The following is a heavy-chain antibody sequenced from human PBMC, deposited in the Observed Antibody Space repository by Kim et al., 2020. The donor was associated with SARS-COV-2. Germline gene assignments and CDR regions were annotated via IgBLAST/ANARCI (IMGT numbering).Heavy chain of an antibody. V-gene: IGHV3-30*04. J-gene: IGHJ6*02. CDR1: GFTFSSYA. Sequence: GGSLRLSCAASGFTFSSYAMHWVRQDPGKGLEWVAVISYDGSNKYYADSVKGRFTISRDNSKNTLYLQMNSLRAEDTAVYYCARDGPLHCSGGSCYAPSSYYYYYYGMDVWGQGTTVTVSS. D-gene: IGHD2-15*01. CDR3: ARDGPLHCSGGSCYAPSSYYYYYYGMDV. CDR2: ISYDGSNK.